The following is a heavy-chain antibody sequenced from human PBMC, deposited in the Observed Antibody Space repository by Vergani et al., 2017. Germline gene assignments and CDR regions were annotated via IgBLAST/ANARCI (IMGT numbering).Heavy chain of an antibody. CDR1: GGSFSAYY. CDR3: ARTAMANFDY. Sequence: QVQLQQWGAGLLKPSETLSLTCAVYGGSFSAYYWIWIRQPPGKGMEWIGEINHSGSTNYNPSLKSRVTISVDTSKNPFSLKLSSVTAADTAVYYCARTAMANFDYWGQGTLVTVSS. J-gene: IGHJ4*02. D-gene: IGHD5-18*01. CDR2: INHSGST. V-gene: IGHV4-34*01.